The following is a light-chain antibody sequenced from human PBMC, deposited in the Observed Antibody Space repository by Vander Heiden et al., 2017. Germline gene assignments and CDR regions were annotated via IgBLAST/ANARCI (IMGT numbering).Light chain of an antibody. CDR3: CSYTTSSTLYV. J-gene: IGLJ1*01. CDR1: NSDVGDFTF. CDR2: EVL. Sequence: QSALTQPASLSGPPGQSIPISRSPPNSDVGDFTFVSWYRHHPGKAPKLIIYEVLNRPSGVSNRFSGSKSGNTASLTISGLQAEDEADYFCCSYTTSSTLYVFGSGTSVTV. V-gene: IGLV2-14*01.